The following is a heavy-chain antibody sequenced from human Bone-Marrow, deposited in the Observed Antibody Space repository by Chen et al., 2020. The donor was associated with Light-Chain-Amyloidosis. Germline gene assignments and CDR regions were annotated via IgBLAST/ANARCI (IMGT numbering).Heavy chain of an antibody. Sequence: EVQLVESGGDLVQPWGSLRLSCSAAGLTLIYYWMNWVRQAPGKGLEWVANIKQDGSEKYYVDSVKGRFSISRDNARNSLYLQMNSLRVEDTAVYYCVGGIGWLPDYWGQGTLVTVSS. V-gene: IGHV3-7*01. J-gene: IGHJ4*02. D-gene: IGHD6-19*01. CDR1: GLTLIYYW. CDR2: IKQDGSEK. CDR3: VGGIGWLPDY.